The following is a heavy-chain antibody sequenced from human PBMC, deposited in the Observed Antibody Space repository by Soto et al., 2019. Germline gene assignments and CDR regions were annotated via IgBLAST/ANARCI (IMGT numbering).Heavy chain of an antibody. D-gene: IGHD6-6*01. CDR2: IDPSDSYT. J-gene: IGHJ4*02. CDR1: GYSFTSYW. Sequence: GESLKISCKGSGYSFTSYWISWVRQMPGKGLEWMGRIDPSDSYTNYSPSFQGHVTISADKSISTAYLQWSSLKASDTAMYYCARHDGSSSSSKAYWGQGTLVTVSS. CDR3: ARHDGSSSSSKAY. V-gene: IGHV5-10-1*01.